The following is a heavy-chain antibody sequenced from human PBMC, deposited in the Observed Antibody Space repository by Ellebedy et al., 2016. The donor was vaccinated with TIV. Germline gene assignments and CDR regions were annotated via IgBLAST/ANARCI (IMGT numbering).Heavy chain of an antibody. Sequence: ASVKVSCXASGYTFTGYYMHWVRQAPGQGLEWMGWINPNSGGTNYAQKFQGRVTMTRDTSISTAYMELSRLRSDDTAVYYCARGVEYSSSSDAFDIWGQGTMVTVSS. V-gene: IGHV1-2*02. CDR1: GYTFTGYY. CDR3: ARGVEYSSSSDAFDI. CDR2: INPNSGGT. D-gene: IGHD6-6*01. J-gene: IGHJ3*02.